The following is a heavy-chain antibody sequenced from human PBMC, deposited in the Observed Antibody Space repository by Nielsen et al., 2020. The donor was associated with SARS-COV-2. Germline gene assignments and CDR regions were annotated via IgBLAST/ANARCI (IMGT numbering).Heavy chain of an antibody. CDR1: GYTFTGYY. CDR3: ARGLVTLKG. CDR2: MNPNSGNT. Sequence: ASVKVSCKTSGYTFTGYYMHWVRQATGQGLEWMGWMNPNSGNTGYAQKFQGRVTMTRNTSISTAYMELSSLRSEDTAVYYCARGLVTLKGWGQGTLVTVSS. D-gene: IGHD3-16*01. V-gene: IGHV1-8*02. J-gene: IGHJ4*02.